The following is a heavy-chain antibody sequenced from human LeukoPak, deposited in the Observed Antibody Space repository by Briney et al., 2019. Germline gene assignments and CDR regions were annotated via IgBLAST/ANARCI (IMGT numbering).Heavy chain of an antibody. V-gene: IGHV4-61*02. Sequence: SETLSLTCTVSGDSITSGSYFWSWIRQPAGKGLEWIGRIYTSGSTSYNPSLKSRVTISVDTSKNQFSLKLSSVTAADTAVYYCARVDILSLWGAFDIWGQGTMVTVSS. CDR3: ARVDILSLWGAFDI. CDR2: IYTSGST. J-gene: IGHJ3*02. CDR1: GDSITSGSYF. D-gene: IGHD3-9*01.